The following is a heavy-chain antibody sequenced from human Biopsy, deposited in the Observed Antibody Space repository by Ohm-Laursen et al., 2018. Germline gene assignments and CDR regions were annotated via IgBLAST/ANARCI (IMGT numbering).Heavy chain of an antibody. V-gene: IGHV4-59*01. CDR3: ARGYAGLYEAFDF. D-gene: IGHD5-18*01. CDR2: IHNDDT. CDR1: RGSFGGYY. Sequence: SETLSLTCTVSRGSFGGYYWSWIRQTPGRGLQYIAYIHNDDTHYNPSLRSRVTISADKSTNQFSLKLRSVTAADTAVYYCARGYAGLYEAFDFWGQGTVVTVAS. J-gene: IGHJ3*01.